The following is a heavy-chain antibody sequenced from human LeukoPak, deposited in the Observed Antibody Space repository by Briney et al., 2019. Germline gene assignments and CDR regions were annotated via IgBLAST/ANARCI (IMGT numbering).Heavy chain of an antibody. V-gene: IGHV3-21*01. J-gene: IGHJ5*02. CDR2: ISSSSSYI. CDR3: ARDLVVVPAAILEVNWFDP. Sequence: GGSLRLSCAASGFTFSSYSMNWVRQAPGKGLEWVSSISSSSSYIYYADSVKGRFTISRDNAKNSLYLRMNSLRAEDTAVYYCARDLVVVPAAILEVNWFDPWGQGTLVTVSS. D-gene: IGHD2-2*02. CDR1: GFTFSSYS.